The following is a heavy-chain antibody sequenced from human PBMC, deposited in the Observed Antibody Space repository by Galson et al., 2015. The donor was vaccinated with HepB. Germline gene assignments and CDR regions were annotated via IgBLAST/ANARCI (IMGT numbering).Heavy chain of an antibody. V-gene: IGHV1-18*01. D-gene: IGHD1-26*01. CDR1: GYTFNSYG. CDR2: ISAYNDYT. J-gene: IGHJ6*02. CDR3: ARAQGEWELLGLYGMDV. Sequence: SVKVSCKASGYTFNSYGLSWVRQAPGQGLEWMGWISAYNDYTNFAQKLQGRLTMTTDTSTSTGYMELRSLRSDDTAVYYCARAQGEWELLGLYGMDVWGQGTTVTVSS.